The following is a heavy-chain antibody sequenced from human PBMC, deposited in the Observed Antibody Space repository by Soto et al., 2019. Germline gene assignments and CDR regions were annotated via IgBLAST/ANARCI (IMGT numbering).Heavy chain of an antibody. Sequence: TGGSLRLSCAASGFTFSSYAMHWVRQAPGRGLEWVAVISYDGSNKYYADSVKGRFTISRDNSKNTLYLQMNSLRAEDTAVYYCARMLAVAGYGMDVWGQGTTVTVSS. CDR3: ARMLAVAGYGMDV. D-gene: IGHD6-19*01. CDR2: ISYDGSNK. CDR1: GFTFSSYA. V-gene: IGHV3-30-3*01. J-gene: IGHJ6*02.